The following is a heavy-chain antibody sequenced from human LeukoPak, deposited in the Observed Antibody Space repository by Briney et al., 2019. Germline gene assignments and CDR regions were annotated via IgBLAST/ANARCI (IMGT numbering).Heavy chain of an antibody. CDR2: IYSDGSSS. J-gene: IGHJ3*02. D-gene: IGHD1-26*01. Sequence: PGGSLRLSCTASGFTFSNYWMHWVRQAPGKGLVWVSRIYSDGSSSSYVDSVKGRFTISRDNAKNTLYLQMHSLRVEDTALYYCARAPDSGTYNSGAFDIWGQGTMVTVSS. CDR1: GFTFSNYW. V-gene: IGHV3-74*01. CDR3: ARAPDSGTYNSGAFDI.